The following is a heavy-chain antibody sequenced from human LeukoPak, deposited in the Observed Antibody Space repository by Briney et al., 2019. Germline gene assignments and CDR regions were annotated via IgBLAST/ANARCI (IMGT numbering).Heavy chain of an antibody. CDR3: VRDSSFDY. J-gene: IGHJ4*02. V-gene: IGHV3-48*03. Sequence: PGGSLRLSCVASGLTFSSYEIDWVRQAPGKGLEWVSYISTSGDTIYYADSVKGRFTISRDNAKDSLYLQMNSLRDEDTAVYYCVRDSSFDYWGQGTLVTVSS. CDR2: ISTSGDTI. CDR1: GLTFSSYE.